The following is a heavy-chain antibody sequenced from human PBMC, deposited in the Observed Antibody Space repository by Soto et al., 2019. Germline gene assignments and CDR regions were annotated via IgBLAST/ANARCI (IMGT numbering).Heavy chain of an antibody. CDR2: MNPNSGNT. J-gene: IGHJ6*02. V-gene: IGHV1-8*01. CDR3: ARWPDGYYYYGMDV. CDR1: GYTFTSYD. Sequence: QVQLVQSGAEVKKPGASVKVSCKASGYTFTSYDINWVRQATGQGLEWMGWMNPNSGNTGYAQKYQGRVTMTRNTSISTAYMELSSLRSEDTAVYYCARWPDGYYYYGMDVWGQGTRVTVSS.